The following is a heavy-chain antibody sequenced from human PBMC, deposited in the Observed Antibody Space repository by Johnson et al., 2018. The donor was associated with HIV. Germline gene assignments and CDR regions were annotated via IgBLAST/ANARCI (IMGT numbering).Heavy chain of an antibody. CDR3: AEGINSGYDYGAFDI. Sequence: QVQLLESGGGVVQPGRSLRLSCAASGFTFRTYAMHWVRQAPGKGLEWVAVISYDGSNKYYADSVKGRFTISRDNSKNTLYLQMNSLRAEDTAVYYCAEGINSGYDYGAFDIWGQGTMVTVSS. J-gene: IGHJ3*02. V-gene: IGHV3-30*14. CDR1: GFTFRTYA. D-gene: IGHD5-12*01. CDR2: ISYDGSNK.